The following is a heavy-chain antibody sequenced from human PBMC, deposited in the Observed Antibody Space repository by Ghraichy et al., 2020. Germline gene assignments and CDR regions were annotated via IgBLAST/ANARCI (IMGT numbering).Heavy chain of an antibody. V-gene: IGHV4-4*02. CDR3: ARVLGGCSGNTCYFDP. CDR1: GDSIATGNW. CDR2: ISHIGTI. D-gene: IGHD2-15*01. Sequence: SETLSLTCAVSGDSIATGNWWHWVRQPPGKGLEWIGEISHIGTINYNPSLKSRVTMSVDRSKNQFSMDLTSVTAADTAVYYCARVLGGCSGNTCYFDPWGQGILVTVSS. J-gene: IGHJ5*02.